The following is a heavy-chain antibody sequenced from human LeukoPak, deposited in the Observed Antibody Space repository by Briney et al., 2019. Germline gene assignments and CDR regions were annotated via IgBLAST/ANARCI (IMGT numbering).Heavy chain of an antibody. CDR2: ISYDGSNK. D-gene: IGHD1-1*01. J-gene: IGHJ6*02. V-gene: IGHV3-30*18. CDR3: AKDLHTTYGMDV. Sequence: GRSLRLSCAASGFTFSSYGMHWVRQAPGKGLEWVAVISYDGSNKYYADSVKGRFTISRDNSKNTLYLQMNSLRAEDTAVYYCAKDLHTTYGMDVWGQGTTVTVSS. CDR1: GFTFSSYG.